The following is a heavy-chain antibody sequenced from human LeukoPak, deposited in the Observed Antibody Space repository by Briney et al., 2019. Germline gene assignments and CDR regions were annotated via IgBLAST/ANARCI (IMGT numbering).Heavy chain of an antibody. CDR1: GFTFSGYW. Sequence: GGSLRLSCAASGFTFSGYWMSWVRQAPGKGLEWVANINQDGSEKSYVDSVKGRFTISRDNAKNSVYLQMNSLRAEDTAVYYCARDRVWTVLYWGQGTLVSVSS. V-gene: IGHV3-7*01. CDR2: INQDGSEK. D-gene: IGHD6-13*01. CDR3: ARDRVWTVLY. J-gene: IGHJ4*02.